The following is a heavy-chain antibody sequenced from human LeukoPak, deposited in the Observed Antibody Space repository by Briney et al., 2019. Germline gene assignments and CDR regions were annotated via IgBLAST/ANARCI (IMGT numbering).Heavy chain of an antibody. Sequence: PGGSLRLSCAAPGFTFSSYGIHWVRQAPGKGLEWVAFISYDGTNKYYADSVKGRLTISRDNSINTLYLQMNSLRAEDTAVYYCAKVMNAYSTSVNDYWGQGTLVTLST. V-gene: IGHV3-30*18. CDR2: ISYDGTNK. CDR3: AKVMNAYSTSVNDY. J-gene: IGHJ4*02. D-gene: IGHD6-6*01. CDR1: GFTFSSYG.